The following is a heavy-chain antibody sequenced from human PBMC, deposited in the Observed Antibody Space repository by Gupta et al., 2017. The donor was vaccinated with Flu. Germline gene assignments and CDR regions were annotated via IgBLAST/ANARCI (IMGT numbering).Heavy chain of an antibody. CDR2: IYYSGRT. D-gene: IGHD2-8*01. V-gene: IGHV4-39*01. J-gene: IGHJ3*02. Sequence: SSSYYWGWIRQPPGKGLEWIGSIYYSGRTYYNPARKSRVTISVDTSKNQFSLKLRSVTAADTAVYYCAIHVYEHLLGAFDIGGQGTMVTVSS. CDR1: SSSYY. CDR3: AIHVYEHLLGAFDI.